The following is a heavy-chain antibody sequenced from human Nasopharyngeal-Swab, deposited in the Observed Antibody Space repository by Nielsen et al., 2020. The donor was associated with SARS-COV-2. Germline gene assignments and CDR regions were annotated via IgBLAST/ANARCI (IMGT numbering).Heavy chain of an antibody. Sequence: SLTCTVSGGSISSGSYYWSWIRQPAGKGLEWIGRIYTSGSTNYNPSLKSRVTISVDTSKNQFSLKLSSVTAADTAVYYCAGDSASWYEEGFDYWGQGTLVTVSS. D-gene: IGHD6-13*01. J-gene: IGHJ4*02. CDR1: GGSISSGSYY. V-gene: IGHV4-61*02. CDR3: AGDSASWYEEGFDY. CDR2: IYTSGST.